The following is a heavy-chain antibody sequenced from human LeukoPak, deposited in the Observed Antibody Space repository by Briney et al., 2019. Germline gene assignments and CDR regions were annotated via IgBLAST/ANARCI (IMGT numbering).Heavy chain of an antibody. D-gene: IGHD5-24*01. CDR1: ASTFSNNA. CDR3: ARGKYGYTIRGAFDI. J-gene: IGHJ3*02. CDR2: ITRNGGST. Sequence: PEGSLRLSCAASASTFSNNAMHWVRQAPGKGLEYVSDITRNGGSTYYANSVKGRFTISRDNSKNTLYLQMGSLSAEDMAVYYCARGKYGYTIRGAFDIWGQGTMVTVSS. V-gene: IGHV3-64*01.